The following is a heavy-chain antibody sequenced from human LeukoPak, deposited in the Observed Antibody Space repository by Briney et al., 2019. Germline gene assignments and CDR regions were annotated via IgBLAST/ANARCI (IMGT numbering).Heavy chain of an antibody. CDR1: GYTFTGYY. V-gene: IGHV1-2*02. CDR2: INPKSGGT. CDR3: ARGFYDSIGYPKYYFDY. Sequence: GASVKVSCKASGYTFTGYYMHWVRQAPGQGLEWMGWINPKSGGTNYAQKFQGRVTMTRDTSIHTAYMELSRLRSDDTAVYYCARGFYDSIGYPKYYFDYWGQGTLVTVSS. J-gene: IGHJ4*02. D-gene: IGHD3-22*01.